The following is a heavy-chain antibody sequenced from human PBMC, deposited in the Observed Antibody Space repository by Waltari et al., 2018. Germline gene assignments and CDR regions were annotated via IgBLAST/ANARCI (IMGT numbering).Heavy chain of an antibody. J-gene: IGHJ6*03. CDR2: INHSGST. CDR1: GGSFSGYY. CDR3: ARRLGVGGATTWLYYYYYYMDV. D-gene: IGHD1-26*01. V-gene: IGHV4-34*01. Sequence: QVQLQQWGAGLLKPSETLSLTCAVYGGSFSGYYWSWIRQPPGKGLEWIGEINHSGSTNYNPSRKSRVAISVDTSKNQFSLKLSSVTAADTAVYYCARRLGVGGATTWLYYYYYYMDVWGKGTTVTISS.